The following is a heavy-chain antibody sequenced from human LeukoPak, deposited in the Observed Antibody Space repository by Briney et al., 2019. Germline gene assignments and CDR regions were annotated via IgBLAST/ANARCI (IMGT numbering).Heavy chain of an antibody. D-gene: IGHD2-2*02. CDR2: ISSSGSTI. Sequence: PGGSLRLSCAASGFTFSDYYMSWIRQAPGKGLEWVSYISSSGSTIYYADSVKGRFTISRDNAKNLLYLQMNSLRAEDTAVYYCVRASYVCSSTSCYTGSFDYWGQGTLVTVSS. CDR1: GFTFSDYY. CDR3: VRASYVCSSTSCYTGSFDY. J-gene: IGHJ4*02. V-gene: IGHV3-11*01.